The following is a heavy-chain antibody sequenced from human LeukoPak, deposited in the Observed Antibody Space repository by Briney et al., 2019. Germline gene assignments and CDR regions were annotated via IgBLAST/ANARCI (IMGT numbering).Heavy chain of an antibody. CDR1: GGSISSGGYY. CDR2: IYYSGST. D-gene: IGHD2-21*01. CDR3: ARGSAIQGDY. J-gene: IGHJ4*02. Sequence: SETLSLTCTVSGGSISSGGYYWSWIRQHPGKGLEWIGYIYYSGSTYYNPSLKSRVTISVDTSKHQFSLKLSSVTAADTAVYYCARGSAIQGDYWGQGTLVTVSS. V-gene: IGHV4-31*03.